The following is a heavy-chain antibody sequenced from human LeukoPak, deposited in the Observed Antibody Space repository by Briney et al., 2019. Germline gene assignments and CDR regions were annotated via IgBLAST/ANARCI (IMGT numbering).Heavy chain of an antibody. J-gene: IGHJ4*02. CDR3: ARRATTERGHSYGLDF. CDR2: ISSSGSTI. V-gene: IGHV3-11*01. Sequence: GGSLRLSCAASGFTFSDYYMSWIRQAPGKGLEWVSYISSSGSTIYYADSVKGRFTISRDNAKNSLLLQMNSLRVEDTAVYYCARRATTERGHSYGLDFWGQGTLVTVSS. CDR1: GFTFSDYY. D-gene: IGHD5-18*01.